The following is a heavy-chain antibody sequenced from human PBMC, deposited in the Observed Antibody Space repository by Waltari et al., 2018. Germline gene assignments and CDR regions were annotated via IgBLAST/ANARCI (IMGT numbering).Heavy chain of an antibody. Sequence: EVQLLESGGGLVQPGGSLRLSCAASGFTFSSYAMSWVRQAPGKGLEWVSAISGRGGSTYYADSVKGRFTISRDNSKNTLYLQMNSLRAEDTAVYYCANLYQEWLFGYPLDYWGQGTLVTVSS. V-gene: IGHV3-23*01. CDR1: GFTFSSYA. CDR3: ANLYQEWLFGYPLDY. J-gene: IGHJ4*02. D-gene: IGHD3-3*01. CDR2: ISGRGGST.